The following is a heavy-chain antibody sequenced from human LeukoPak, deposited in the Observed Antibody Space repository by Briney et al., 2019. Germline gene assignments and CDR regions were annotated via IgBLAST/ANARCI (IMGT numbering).Heavy chain of an antibody. Sequence: SETPSLTCTVSGGSISGYYWSWIRQPPGKGLEWIGYIYYSGSTNYNPSLKSRVTISVDTSKKQFSLKLSSVTAADTAVYYCAREFGGYIDYWGQGTLVTVSS. V-gene: IGHV4-59*01. CDR2: IYYSGST. CDR1: GGSISGYY. CDR3: AREFGGYIDY. J-gene: IGHJ4*02. D-gene: IGHD3-22*01.